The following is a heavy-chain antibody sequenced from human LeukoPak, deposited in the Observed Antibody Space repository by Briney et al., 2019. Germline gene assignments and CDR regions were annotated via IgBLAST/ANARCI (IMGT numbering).Heavy chain of an antibody. CDR2: IYTSGST. J-gene: IGHJ3*02. V-gene: IGHV4-4*07. CDR1: GASISSYY. CDR3: ARDSGGIAVAGIFDAFDI. Sequence: SETLSLTCTVSGASISSYYWSWIRQPAGKGLEWIGRIYTSGSTNYNPSLKSRVTMSVDTSKNQFSLKLSSVTAADTAVYYCARDSGGIAVAGIFDAFDIWGQGTMVTVSS. D-gene: IGHD6-19*01.